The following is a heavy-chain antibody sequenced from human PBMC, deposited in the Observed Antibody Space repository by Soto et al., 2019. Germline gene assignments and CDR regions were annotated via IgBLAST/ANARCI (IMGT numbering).Heavy chain of an antibody. Sequence: LRLSCAASGFTFSSYAMSWVRQAPGKGLEWVSAISGSGGSTYYADSVKGRFTISRDNSKNTLYLQMNSLRAEDTAVYYCAKDSSKLYYYYGMDVWGQGTTVTVSS. V-gene: IGHV3-23*01. J-gene: IGHJ6*02. CDR3: AKDSSKLYYYYGMDV. CDR1: GFTFSSYA. CDR2: ISGSGGST.